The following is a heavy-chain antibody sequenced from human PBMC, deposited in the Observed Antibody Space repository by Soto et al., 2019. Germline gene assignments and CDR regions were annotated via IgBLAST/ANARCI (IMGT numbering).Heavy chain of an antibody. Sequence: GASVKVSCKASGYTFTGYYMHWVRQAPGQGLEWMGWINPNSGGTNYAQKFQGRVTMTRDTSISTACMELSRLRSDDTAVYYCARGDCGGDCPKTSAVWFDPWGQGTLVTVSS. V-gene: IGHV1-2*02. CDR2: INPNSGGT. J-gene: IGHJ5*02. CDR1: GYTFTGYY. D-gene: IGHD2-21*02. CDR3: ARGDCGGDCPKTSAVWFDP.